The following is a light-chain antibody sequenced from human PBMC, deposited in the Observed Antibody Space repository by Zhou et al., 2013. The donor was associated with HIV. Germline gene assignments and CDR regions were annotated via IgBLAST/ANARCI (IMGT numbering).Light chain of an antibody. CDR3: QQYHNLRT. J-gene: IGKJ4*01. CDR2: SAS. V-gene: IGKV1-27*01. Sequence: DIQMTQSPSSLSASVGDRVTITCRASQGIRNSLAWHQQKPGEAPELLIYSASTLQSGVPSRFSGSGSGTDFTLPSATCSLKIIATYYCQQYHNLRTFGRRDRTVEI. CDR1: QGIRNS.